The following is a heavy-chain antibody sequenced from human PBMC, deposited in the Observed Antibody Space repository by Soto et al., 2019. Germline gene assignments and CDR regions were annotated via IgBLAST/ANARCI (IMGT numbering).Heavy chain of an antibody. D-gene: IGHD2-8*01. CDR3: AKNGQPPYYYYGLDV. CDR1: GYTFSRYG. J-gene: IGHJ6*02. V-gene: IGHV1-18*01. CDR2: ISGYNGDT. Sequence: QGQLVQSGGEVKKPGASVKVSCKASGYTFSRYGISWVRQAPGQGLEWMGWISGYNGDTNYAQKFQGRVTMTIDTSTTQAYMELRGLTSDETAIYYCAKNGQPPYYYYGLDVWGQGTTVTGSS.